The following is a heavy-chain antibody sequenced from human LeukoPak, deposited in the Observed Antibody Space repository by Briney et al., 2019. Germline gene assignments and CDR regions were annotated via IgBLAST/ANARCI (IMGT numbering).Heavy chain of an antibody. Sequence: GGSLRLSCAASGFTFSKYEMNGVRQAPGKGLEWLSYISSVGSSISYAASVRGRFTISRDNAKNSLYLQLNSLRAEDTAVYYCATDNTVPYFAYWGQGTLVTVSS. CDR3: ATDNTVPYFAY. CDR1: GFTFSKYE. V-gene: IGHV3-48*03. J-gene: IGHJ4*02. CDR2: ISSVGSSI.